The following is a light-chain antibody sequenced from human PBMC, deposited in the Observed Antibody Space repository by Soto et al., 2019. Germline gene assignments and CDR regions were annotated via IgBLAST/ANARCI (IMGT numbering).Light chain of an antibody. J-gene: IGKJ5*01. Sequence: EVVMTQSPATLSVSPGERVTLSCRSSQSVADNLAWFQQKPGQGPRLLIYGASTRATGIPARFSGSGSETDFTLSISSLRSEDSAVYHCQQYNIWPITFGHGIRLEI. CDR1: QSVADN. V-gene: IGKV3-15*01. CDR2: GAS. CDR3: QQYNIWPIT.